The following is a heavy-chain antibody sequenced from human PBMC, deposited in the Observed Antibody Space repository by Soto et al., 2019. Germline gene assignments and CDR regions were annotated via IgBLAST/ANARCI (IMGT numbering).Heavy chain of an antibody. CDR1: GGSNSRSSYY. Sequence: PSGTLSLTCTVSGGSNSRSSYYWGWIRQPPGKGLEWIGSIYYSGSTYYNPSLKSRVTISVDTSKNQFSLKLSSVTAADTAVYYCGSSGWYGYYYYGMDVWGQGTTVTVSS. D-gene: IGHD6-19*01. V-gene: IGHV4-39*01. CDR2: IYYSGST. J-gene: IGHJ6*02. CDR3: GSSGWYGYYYYGMDV.